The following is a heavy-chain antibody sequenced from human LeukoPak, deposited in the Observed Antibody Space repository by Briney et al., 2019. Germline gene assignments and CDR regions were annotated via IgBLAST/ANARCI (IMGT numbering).Heavy chain of an antibody. V-gene: IGHV3-30*18. D-gene: IGHD4-17*01. CDR1: GFTFSSYG. CDR2: ISYDGSSK. J-gene: IGHJ4*02. Sequence: GGSLRLSCAASGFTFSSYGMHWVRQAPGKGLEWVAVISYDGSSKYYADSVKGRFTISRDNSKNTLYLQMNSLRAEDTAVYYCAKDGGDYGLLWGQGTLVTVSS. CDR3: AKDGGDYGLL.